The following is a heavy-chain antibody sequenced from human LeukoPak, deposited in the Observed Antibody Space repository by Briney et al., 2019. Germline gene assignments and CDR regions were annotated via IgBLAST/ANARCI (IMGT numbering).Heavy chain of an antibody. J-gene: IGHJ4*02. V-gene: IGHV3-53*04. CDR1: GFTVGSNY. D-gene: IGHD6-19*01. CDR3: ARVGSGWYDFDY. CDR2: IYSGSSST. Sequence: GGSLRLSCAASGFTVGSNYMSWVRQAPGKGLEWVSVIYSGSSSTYYTDSVKGRFTISRHNSKNTLYLQMNSLRAEDTAVYYCARVGSGWYDFDYWGQGTLVTVSS.